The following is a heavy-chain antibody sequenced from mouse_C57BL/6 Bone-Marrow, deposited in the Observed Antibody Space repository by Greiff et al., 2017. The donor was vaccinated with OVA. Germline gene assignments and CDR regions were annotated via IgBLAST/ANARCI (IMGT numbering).Heavy chain of an antibody. V-gene: IGHV3-6*01. Sequence: EVQLVESGPGLVKPSQSLSLTCSVTGYSITSGYYWNWIRQFPGNKLEWMGYISYDGSNNYNPSLKNRISITRDTSKNQFFLKLNSVTTEDTATDYCARDYYGSSRRDYWGQGTTLTVSS. D-gene: IGHD1-1*01. CDR2: ISYDGSN. J-gene: IGHJ2*01. CDR1: GYSITSGYY. CDR3: ARDYYGSSRRDY.